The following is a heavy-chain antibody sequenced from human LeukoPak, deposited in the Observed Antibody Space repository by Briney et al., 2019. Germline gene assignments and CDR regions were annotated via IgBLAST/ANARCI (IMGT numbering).Heavy chain of an antibody. CDR3: ARSSGWSRYYFDY. D-gene: IGHD6-19*01. Sequence: PSGALSLTCAVSGYSISSSNWGRWARQPPGEGLVWIGENYHSGSTNENPSLKSRVTISVDKSKNQFSLKRSSVTAADTAVDYGARSSGWSRYYFDYWGQGTRVTVSS. CDR2: NYHSGST. J-gene: IGHJ4*02. CDR1: GYSISSSNW. V-gene: IGHV4-4*02.